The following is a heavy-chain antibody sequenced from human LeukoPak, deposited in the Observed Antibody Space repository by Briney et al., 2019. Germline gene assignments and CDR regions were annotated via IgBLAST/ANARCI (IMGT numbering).Heavy chain of an antibody. CDR2: IYYSGST. CDR3: ARQSYPYGMDV. D-gene: IGHD2-2*02. J-gene: IGHJ6*02. V-gene: IGHV4-59*08. CDR1: GGSISSYY. Sequence: SETLSLTCTVSGGSISSYYWSWIRQLPGKGLEWIGYIYYSGSTNYNPSLKSRVTISVDTSKNQFSLKLSSVTAADTAVYYCARQSYPYGMDVWGQGTTVTVSS.